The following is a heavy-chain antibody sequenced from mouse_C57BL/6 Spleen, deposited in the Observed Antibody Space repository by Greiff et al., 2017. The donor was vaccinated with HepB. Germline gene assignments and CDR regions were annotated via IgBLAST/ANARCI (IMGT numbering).Heavy chain of an antibody. Sequence: VQLKQSGPELVKPGASVKISCKASGYSFTDYNMNWVKQSNGKSLEWIGVINPNYGTTSYNQKFKGKATFTVDQSSSTAYMQLNILTSEDSAVYYCARGDYSNSWGFDYWGQGTTLTVSS. CDR2: INPNYGTT. CDR3: ARGDYSNSWGFDY. J-gene: IGHJ2*01. V-gene: IGHV1-39*01. CDR1: GYSFTDYN. D-gene: IGHD2-5*01.